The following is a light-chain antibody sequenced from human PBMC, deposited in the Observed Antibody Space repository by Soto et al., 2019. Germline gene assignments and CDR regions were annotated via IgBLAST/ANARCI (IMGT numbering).Light chain of an antibody. CDR2: DAS. Sequence: EIVLTQSPGTLSLSPGESATLSCRASQSVSSSYLGWYQQKPGQAPRLLIYDASSRATGIPDRFSGSGSGTDFTLTISRLEPEDFAVYYCQQYGSSPRTFGQGTKVEIK. V-gene: IGKV3-20*01. CDR3: QQYGSSPRT. CDR1: QSVSSSY. J-gene: IGKJ1*01.